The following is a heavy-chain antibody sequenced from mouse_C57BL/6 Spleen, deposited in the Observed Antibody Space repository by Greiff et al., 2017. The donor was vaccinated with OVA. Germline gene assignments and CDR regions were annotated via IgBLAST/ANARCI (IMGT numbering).Heavy chain of an antibody. V-gene: IGHV1-64*01. CDR3: ARDDYGPTVGFDV. CDR2: IHPNSGST. CDR1: GYTFTSYW. Sequence: QVQLQQPGAELVKPGASVKLSCKASGYTFTSYWMHWVKLRPGQGLEWIGMIHPNSGSTNYNEKFKSKATLTVDKSSSTAYMQLSSLTSEDSAVYYCARDDYGPTVGFDVWGTGTTVTVSS. D-gene: IGHD2-4*01. J-gene: IGHJ1*03.